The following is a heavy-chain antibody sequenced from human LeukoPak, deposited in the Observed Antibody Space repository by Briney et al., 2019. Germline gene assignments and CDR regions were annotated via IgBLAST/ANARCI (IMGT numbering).Heavy chain of an antibody. CDR2: IYYSGST. CDR3: ARGIAGSLFDY. D-gene: IGHD6-13*01. J-gene: IGHJ4*02. V-gene: IGHV4-39*07. Sequence: SETLSLTCTVSGGSISSSSYYWGWMRQPPGKGLEWIGSIYYSGSTYYNPSLKSRVTISVDTSKNQFSLKLSSVTAADTAVYYCARGIAGSLFDYWGQGTLVTVSS. CDR1: GGSISSSSYY.